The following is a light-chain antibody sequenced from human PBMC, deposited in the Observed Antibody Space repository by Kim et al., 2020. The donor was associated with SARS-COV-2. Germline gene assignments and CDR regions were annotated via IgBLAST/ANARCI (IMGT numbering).Light chain of an antibody. V-gene: IGLV3-1*01. CDR1: KLGNKY. CDR2: QDK. Sequence: SVSPGQTAPITCSGDKLGNKYVCWYQQRPGQSPVMVIHQDKRRPSGIPERFFGSNSGNTATLTISGTQATDEADYYCQAWDSSTAIFGGGTQLTVL. J-gene: IGLJ2*01. CDR3: QAWDSSTAI.